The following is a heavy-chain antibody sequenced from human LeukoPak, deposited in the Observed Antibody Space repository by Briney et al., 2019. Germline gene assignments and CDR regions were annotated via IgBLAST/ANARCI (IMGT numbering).Heavy chain of an antibody. CDR1: GGSFSGYY. Sequence: SETLSLTCAVYGGSFSGYYWSWIRQPPGKGLEWIGEINHSGSTNYNPSLKSRVTISVDTSKNQFSLKLSSVTAADTAVYYCARRISLVFRLGPHMDVWGKGTTVTVSS. CDR3: ARRISLVFRLGPHMDV. V-gene: IGHV4-34*01. CDR2: INHSGST. J-gene: IGHJ6*03. D-gene: IGHD2-21*01.